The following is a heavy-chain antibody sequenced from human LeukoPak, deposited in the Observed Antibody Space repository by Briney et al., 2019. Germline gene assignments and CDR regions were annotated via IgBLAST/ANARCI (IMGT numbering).Heavy chain of an antibody. CDR1: GYTFTSYD. J-gene: IGHJ6*03. CDR2: MNPNSGNT. CDR3: ARGFSREWLPNYYYYYMDV. D-gene: IGHD3-3*01. V-gene: IGHV1-8*03. Sequence: ASVKVSCKASGYTFTSYDINWVRQATGQGLEWMGWMNPNSGNTGYAQKFQGRVTITRNTSISTAYMELSSLRSEDTAVYYCARGFSREWLPNYYYYYMDVGGKGPTVTVSS.